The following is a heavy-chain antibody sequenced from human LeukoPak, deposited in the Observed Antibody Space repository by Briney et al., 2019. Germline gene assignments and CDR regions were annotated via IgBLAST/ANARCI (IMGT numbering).Heavy chain of an antibody. CDR1: GFTFSSYG. CDR2: ISYDGGSK. D-gene: IGHD6-13*01. V-gene: IGHV3-30*18. J-gene: IGHJ4*02. CDR3: AKGKSSWWKFDY. Sequence: GGSLRLSCAASGFTFSSYGMHWVRQAPGKGLEWVAVISYDGGSKYYADSVKGRFTISRDNSKNTLYLQMNSLRAEDTAVYYCAKGKSSWWKFDYWGQGTLVTVSS.